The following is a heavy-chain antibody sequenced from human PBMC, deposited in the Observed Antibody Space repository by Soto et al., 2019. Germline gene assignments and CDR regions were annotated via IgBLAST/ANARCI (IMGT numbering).Heavy chain of an antibody. CDR1: GGSISSGGYY. J-gene: IGHJ4*02. V-gene: IGHV4-31*03. CDR2: IYYIGST. D-gene: IGHD2-15*01. CDR3: ASVWSGNSPYFDY. Sequence: QVQLQESGPGLVKPSQTLSLTCTVSGGSISSGGYYWSWIRQHPGKGLEWIGHIYYIGSTYYNPSLKSRVTISVDTSKSQFSLKLSSVTAADTAVYYCASVWSGNSPYFDYWGQGTLVTVSS.